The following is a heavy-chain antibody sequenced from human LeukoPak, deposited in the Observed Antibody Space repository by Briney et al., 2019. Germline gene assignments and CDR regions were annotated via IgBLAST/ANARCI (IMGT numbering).Heavy chain of an antibody. Sequence: ASVKVSCKASGYTFTGYYMHWVRQAPGQGLEWMGWISAYNGNTNYAQKLQGRVTMTTDTSTSTAYMELRSLRSDDTAVYYCARDGQQLATRWFDPWGQGTLVTVSS. CDR3: ARDGQQLATRWFDP. V-gene: IGHV1-18*04. CDR1: GYTFTGYY. CDR2: ISAYNGNT. J-gene: IGHJ5*02. D-gene: IGHD6-13*01.